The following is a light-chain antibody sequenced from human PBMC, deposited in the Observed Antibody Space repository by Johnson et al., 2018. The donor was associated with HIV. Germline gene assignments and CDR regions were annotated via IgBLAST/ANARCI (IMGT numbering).Light chain of an antibody. J-gene: IGLJ1*01. CDR2: ENK. V-gene: IGLV1-51*01. CDR1: SSNIGNNY. Sequence: QSVLTQPPSVSAAPGQKVTISCSGSSSNIGNNYVSWYQQLPGTSPKLLIYENKARPSGIPDRFSGSKSATSATLAITGLQTGDAADYYCGTWDSSLYVFVFGSGTKVTVL. CDR3: GTWDSSLYVFV.